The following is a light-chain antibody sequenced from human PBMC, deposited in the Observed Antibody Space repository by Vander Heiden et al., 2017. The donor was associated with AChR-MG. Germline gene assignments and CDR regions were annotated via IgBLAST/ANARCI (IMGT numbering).Light chain of an antibody. CDR3: QQLTRYPRT. V-gene: IGKV1-9*01. CDR1: QGIGTY. J-gene: IGKJ1*01. Sequence: DIQMTQSPSFLSASVGDRVTITCRASQGIGTYLAWYQQRPGKAPNLLIYAASTVQIGVPSRFSGSGSGTEFSLTISSLQPEDFATYYCQQLTRYPRTFGPGTKVEIK. CDR2: AAS.